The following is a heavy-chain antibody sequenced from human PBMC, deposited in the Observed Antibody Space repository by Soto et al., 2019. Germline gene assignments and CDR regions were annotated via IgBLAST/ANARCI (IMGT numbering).Heavy chain of an antibody. CDR2: IHYSGST. CDR1: GDSVSSANYY. CDR3: AKNNCFDR. V-gene: IGHV4-61*01. J-gene: IGHJ5*02. Sequence: QVQLQESGPGLVKSSETLSLTCTVSGDSVSSANYYWSWIRQPPGKGLEWIGYIHYSGSTSYNPTLKIRGTISLDTSKNQFTLKLSSLTAADTAVYYCAKNNCFDRWAQGTLVTVAS.